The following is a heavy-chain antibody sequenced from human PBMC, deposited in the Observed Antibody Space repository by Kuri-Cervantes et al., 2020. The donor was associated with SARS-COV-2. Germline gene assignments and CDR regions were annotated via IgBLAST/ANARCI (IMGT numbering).Heavy chain of an antibody. D-gene: IGHD6-19*01. CDR2: ISSSSSYI. Sequence: GESLKISCAASGLTFSSYSMNWVRQAPGKGLEWVSSISSSSSYIYYADSVKGRFTISRDNAKNSLYLQMNSLRAEDTAVYYCARNRGSGWPFFDYWGQGTLVTVSS. J-gene: IGHJ4*02. CDR1: GLTFSSYS. V-gene: IGHV3-21*01. CDR3: ARNRGSGWPFFDY.